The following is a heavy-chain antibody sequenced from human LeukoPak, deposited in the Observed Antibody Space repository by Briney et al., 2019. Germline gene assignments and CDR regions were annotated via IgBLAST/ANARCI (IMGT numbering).Heavy chain of an antibody. D-gene: IGHD3-9*01. J-gene: IGHJ4*02. Sequence: SETLSLTCAVYGGSISGYYWSWIRQPPGKGLEWVGEIYYTGATSYNPSLKSRATISIDTSKNQLSLKLGSVTAADTAVYYCARGNILSGYCFDFWGQGALVTVSS. CDR2: IYYTGAT. CDR3: ARGNILSGYCFDF. V-gene: IGHV4-34*01. CDR1: GGSISGYY.